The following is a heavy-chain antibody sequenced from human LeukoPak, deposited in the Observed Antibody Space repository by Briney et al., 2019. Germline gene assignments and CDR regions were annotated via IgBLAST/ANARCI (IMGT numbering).Heavy chain of an antibody. CDR1: GYTFTSYY. CDR3: ARVGETDYDFWSGYNY. D-gene: IGHD3-3*01. Sequence: ASVKVSCKASGYTFTSYYMHWVRQAPGQGLEWMGWINPNSGGTNYAQKFQGRVTMTRDTSISTAYMELSRLRSDDTAVYYCARVGETDYDFWSGYNYWGQGTLVTVSS. V-gene: IGHV1-2*02. CDR2: INPNSGGT. J-gene: IGHJ4*02.